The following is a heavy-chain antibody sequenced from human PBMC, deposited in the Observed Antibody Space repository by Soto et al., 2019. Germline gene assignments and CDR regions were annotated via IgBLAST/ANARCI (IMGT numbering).Heavy chain of an antibody. CDR1: GFTFSSYW. CDR2: IKQDGSEK. V-gene: IGHV3-7*03. J-gene: IGHJ4*02. D-gene: IGHD3-3*01. Sequence: GGSLRLSCAASGFTFSSYWMSWVRQAPGKGLEWVANIKQDGSEKYYVDSVKGRFTISRDNAKNSLYLQMNSLRAEDTAVYYCARDDRYYDFWSGYYLAYWGQGTLVTVSS. CDR3: ARDDRYYDFWSGYYLAY.